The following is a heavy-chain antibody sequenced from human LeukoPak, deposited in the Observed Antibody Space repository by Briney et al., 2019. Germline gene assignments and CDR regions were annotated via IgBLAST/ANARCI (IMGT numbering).Heavy chain of an antibody. Sequence: ASVRVSCKASGYTFTAYHMHWVRQAPGQGLEWMGIINPNDGSTNYAQRFQGRVTMTRDRSTSTVYMELSSLRSKDTAVYYYARGTQIDSSVYYAGHFDYWGQGTLVTVSS. CDR1: GYTFTAYH. J-gene: IGHJ4*02. V-gene: IGHV1-46*01. D-gene: IGHD3-22*01. CDR3: ARGTQIDSSVYYAGHFDY. CDR2: INPNDGST.